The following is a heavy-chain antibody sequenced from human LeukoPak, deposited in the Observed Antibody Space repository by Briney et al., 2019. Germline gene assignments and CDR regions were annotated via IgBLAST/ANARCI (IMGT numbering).Heavy chain of an antibody. CDR1: GFAFSSYW. V-gene: IGHV3-7*01. Sequence: GGSRRLSCAASGFAFSSYWMGWVRQAPGKGLEWVANINQDGSDQYYVDSVKGRFTISRDNAKISLFLQMNSLRAEDTAVYYCARHGAYSFDSWGQGTLFTVSS. D-gene: IGHD4-17*01. J-gene: IGHJ4*02. CDR3: ARHGAYSFDS. CDR2: INQDGSDQ.